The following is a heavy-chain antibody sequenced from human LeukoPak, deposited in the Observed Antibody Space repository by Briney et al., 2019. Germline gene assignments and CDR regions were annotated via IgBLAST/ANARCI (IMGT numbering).Heavy chain of an antibody. V-gene: IGHV1-8*01. Sequence: ASVKVSCKASGYTFTSYDINWVRQASGQGLEWMGWMNPSSANTGYAQKFQGRVTMTRDTSISTAYMELSSLRFEDTAVYYCVRGHSTSWHPPTPDYWGQGTLVTVSS. D-gene: IGHD6-13*01. CDR1: GYTFTSYD. CDR3: VRGHSTSWHPPTPDY. J-gene: IGHJ4*02. CDR2: MNPSSANT.